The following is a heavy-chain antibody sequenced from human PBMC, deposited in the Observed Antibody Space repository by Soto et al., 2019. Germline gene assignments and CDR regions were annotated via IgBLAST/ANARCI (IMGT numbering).Heavy chain of an antibody. Sequence: QVQLVESGGGVVQPGRSLRLSCAASGFTFSSYGMHWVRQAPGKGLEWVAVISYDGSNKYYADSVKGRFTISRDNSKNTLYLQMNSLRAEDTAVYYCAIVSCGGSCSGLDYWGQGTLVTVSS. CDR2: ISYDGSNK. V-gene: IGHV3-30*03. J-gene: IGHJ4*02. D-gene: IGHD2-15*01. CDR1: GFTFSSYG. CDR3: AIVSCGGSCSGLDY.